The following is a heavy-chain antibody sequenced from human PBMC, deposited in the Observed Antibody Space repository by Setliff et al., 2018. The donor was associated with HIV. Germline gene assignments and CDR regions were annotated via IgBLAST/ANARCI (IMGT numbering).Heavy chain of an antibody. Sequence: SETLSLTCTVSGGSISSSSYYWGWIRQPPGKGLEWIGSIYYSGSTYYNPSLKSRVTISVDTSKNQFSLKLSSVTAADTAVYYCARGGANGALIGFDYWGQGTLVTVSS. CDR2: IYYSGST. J-gene: IGHJ4*02. D-gene: IGHD3-9*01. V-gene: IGHV4-39*01. CDR1: GGSISSSSYY. CDR3: ARGGANGALIGFDY.